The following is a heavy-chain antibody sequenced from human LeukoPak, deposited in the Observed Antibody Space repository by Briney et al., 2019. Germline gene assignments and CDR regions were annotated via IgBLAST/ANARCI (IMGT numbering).Heavy chain of an antibody. CDR3: ARSIVVVPAAMVGWFDP. CDR1: GYTFTSYG. Sequence: ASVKVSCKASGYTFTSYGISWVRQAPGQGLEWMRWISAYNGNTNYAQKLQGRVTMTTDTSTSTAYMELRSLRSDDTAVYYCARSIVVVPAAMVGWFDPWGQGTLVTVFS. CDR2: ISAYNGNT. D-gene: IGHD2-2*01. J-gene: IGHJ5*02. V-gene: IGHV1-18*01.